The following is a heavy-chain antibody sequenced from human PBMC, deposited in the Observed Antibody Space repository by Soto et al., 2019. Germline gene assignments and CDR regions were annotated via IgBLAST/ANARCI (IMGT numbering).Heavy chain of an antibody. CDR2: IYWDDDN. D-gene: IGHD6-19*01. CDR1: GFSLSTSGVC. V-gene: IGHV2-5*02. J-gene: IGHJ4*02. Sequence: QITLKESGPPLVKPTQTLTLTCTFSGFSLSTSGVCVGWIRRPPGKALEWLAVIYWDDDNQYSPPLKTRLTITKDTAKNQVVLTMTNVDPVDTATYYSAHCTFSTSQCEYWGQGTQVTVS. CDR3: AHCTFSTSQCEY.